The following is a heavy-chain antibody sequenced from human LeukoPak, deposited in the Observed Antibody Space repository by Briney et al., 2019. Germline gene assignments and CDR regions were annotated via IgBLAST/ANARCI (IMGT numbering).Heavy chain of an antibody. D-gene: IGHD3-10*01. V-gene: IGHV3-9*01. CDR2: ISWNSGSI. CDR3: AKDKTSGSPDAFDI. J-gene: IGHJ3*02. Sequence: GGSLRLSCAASGFTFDDYAMHWARQAPGKGLEWVSGISWNSGSIGYADSVKGRFTISRDNAKNSLYLQMNSLRAEDTALYYCAKDKTSGSPDAFDIWGQGTMVTVSS. CDR1: GFTFDDYA.